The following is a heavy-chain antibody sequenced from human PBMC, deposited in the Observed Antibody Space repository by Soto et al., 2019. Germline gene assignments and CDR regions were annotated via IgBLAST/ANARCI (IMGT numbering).Heavy chain of an antibody. CDR2: INPNSGGT. J-gene: IGHJ4*02. CDR1: GYTXTGYY. V-gene: IGHV1-2*04. D-gene: IGHD3-16*01. Sequence: ASVKVSCKASGYTXTGYYIHXVRXAPXQGLEWMGWINPNSGGTNNAQKFQGWVTMTRDTSISTAYMELSRLKSDDTAVYYCARDSMGSKDFWGQGTLVTVSS. CDR3: ARDSMGSKDF.